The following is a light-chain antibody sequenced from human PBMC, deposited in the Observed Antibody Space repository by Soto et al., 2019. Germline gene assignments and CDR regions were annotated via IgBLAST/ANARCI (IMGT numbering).Light chain of an antibody. V-gene: IGKV1-39*01. CDR1: QSISSY. J-gene: IGKJ1*01. CDR2: AAS. Sequence: IQMTQSPYSLSASVGDRVTITCRASQSISSYLNWYQQKPAKAPKLLIYAASSLQSGVPSRFSGSGSGTDFTLTISSLQPEDFATYYSQQSYSTPRTFGQGTKVDIK. CDR3: QQSYSTPRT.